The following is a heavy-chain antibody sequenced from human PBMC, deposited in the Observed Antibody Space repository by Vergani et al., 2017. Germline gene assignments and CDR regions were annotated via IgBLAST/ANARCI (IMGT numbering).Heavy chain of an antibody. J-gene: IGHJ4*02. V-gene: IGHV3-23*01. CDR2: ISGSGGST. CDR3: GRGSDNYN. D-gene: IGHD5-24*01. Sequence: EVQLLESGGGLVQPGGSLRLSCAASGFTFSSYAMSWVRQAPEKGLEWVSTISGSGGSTYYADSVKGRFTISRDNFKNTLYLQMSSLRVEDTAVYYCGRGSDNYNWGQGTLVTVSS. CDR1: GFTFSSYA.